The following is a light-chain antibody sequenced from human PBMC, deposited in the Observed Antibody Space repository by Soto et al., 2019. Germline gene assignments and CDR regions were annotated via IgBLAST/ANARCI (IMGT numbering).Light chain of an antibody. Sequence: EIVLTQSPATLSLSPGERATLSCRASQSVSSYLAWYQQKPGQAPRLLIYDASNRATGIPARLSGSGSGTDFTLSISSIEPEDFAVYYCQQRSNWPPYTFGQGTKLEIK. V-gene: IGKV3-11*01. CDR3: QQRSNWPPYT. CDR1: QSVSSY. J-gene: IGKJ2*01. CDR2: DAS.